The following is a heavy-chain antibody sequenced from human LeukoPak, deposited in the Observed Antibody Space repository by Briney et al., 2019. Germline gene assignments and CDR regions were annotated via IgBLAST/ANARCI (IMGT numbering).Heavy chain of an antibody. CDR3: AREPLHLDFWSGYKD. CDR1: GFTFSTYS. V-gene: IGHV3-21*01. D-gene: IGHD3-3*01. J-gene: IGHJ3*01. Sequence: GGSLRLSCAASGFTFSTYSMNWVRQAPGKGLEWVSSISSSSSYIYHADSVKGRFTISRDNAKNSLYLQMNSLRAEDTAVYYCAREPLHLDFWSGYKDWGQGTMVTVSS. CDR2: ISSSSSYI.